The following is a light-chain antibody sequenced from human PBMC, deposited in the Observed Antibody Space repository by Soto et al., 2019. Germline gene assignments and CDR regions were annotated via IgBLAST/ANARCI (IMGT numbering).Light chain of an antibody. CDR3: QQANSFPIT. V-gene: IGKV3-15*01. Sequence: EIVMTQSPATQSVSPGERATLSCRASQSVSSNLAWYQQKPGQAPRLLIYGASTRATGIPARFSGSGSGTEFILTISSLQPEDFATYYCQQANSFPITFGQGTRLEI. J-gene: IGKJ5*01. CDR1: QSVSSN. CDR2: GAS.